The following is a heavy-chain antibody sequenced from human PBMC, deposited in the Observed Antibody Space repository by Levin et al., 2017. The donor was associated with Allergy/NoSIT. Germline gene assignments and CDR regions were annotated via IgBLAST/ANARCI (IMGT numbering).Heavy chain of an antibody. CDR2: ISGSGGST. Sequence: PGGSLRLSCAASGFTFTSYAMSWVRQAPGKGLEWVSTISGSGGSTYYADSVKGRFTISRDNSKNTLYLQMNSLRAEDTAVYYCAKARTTWARFAYYYYMVVWGEGTTVTVSS. J-gene: IGHJ6*03. CDR1: GFTFTSYA. CDR3: AKARTTWARFAYYYYMVV. D-gene: IGHD2/OR15-2a*01. V-gene: IGHV3-23*01.